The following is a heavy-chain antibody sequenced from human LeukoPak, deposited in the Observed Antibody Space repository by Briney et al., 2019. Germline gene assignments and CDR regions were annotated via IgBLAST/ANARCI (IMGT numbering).Heavy chain of an antibody. D-gene: IGHD2-2*01. V-gene: IGHV3-66*01. J-gene: IGHJ4*02. CDR3: ARDLKTAMDYFDY. CDR2: IYSGGST. Sequence: GGSLRLSCAASGFTVSSNYMSWVRQAPGKGLEWVSVIYSGGSTYYADSVKGRFTISRDNSKNTLFLQMNSLRPEDTAVYYCARDLKTAMDYFDYWGQGALVTVSS. CDR1: GFTVSSNY.